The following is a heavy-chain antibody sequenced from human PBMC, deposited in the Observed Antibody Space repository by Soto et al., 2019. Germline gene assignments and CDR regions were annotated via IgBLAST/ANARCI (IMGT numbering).Heavy chain of an antibody. D-gene: IGHD6-13*01. V-gene: IGHV4-59*08. CDR1: GGSISSYY. CDR3: VAAGTGNYYYYGMDV. J-gene: IGHJ6*02. Sequence: SETLSLTCTVSGGSISSYYWSWIRQPPGKGLEWIGYIYYSGSTNYNPSLKSRVTISVDTSKNQFSLKLSSVTAADTAVYYCVAAGTGNYYYYGMDVWGQGTTVTVSS. CDR2: IYYSGST.